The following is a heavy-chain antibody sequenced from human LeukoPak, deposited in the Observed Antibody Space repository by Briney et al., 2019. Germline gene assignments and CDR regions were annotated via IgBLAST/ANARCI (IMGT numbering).Heavy chain of an antibody. D-gene: IGHD1-1*01. CDR3: ARARLERPSRAFDI. Sequence: PSETLSLTCTVSGGSISSGGYYWSWIRQPPGKGGDWIGEINHSGSTNYNPSLKSRVTVSVDTSKNQFSLKLSSVTAADTAVYYCARARLERPSRAFDIWGQGQWSPSLQ. V-gene: IGHV4-39*07. J-gene: IGHJ3*02. CDR2: INHSGST. CDR1: GGSISSGGYY.